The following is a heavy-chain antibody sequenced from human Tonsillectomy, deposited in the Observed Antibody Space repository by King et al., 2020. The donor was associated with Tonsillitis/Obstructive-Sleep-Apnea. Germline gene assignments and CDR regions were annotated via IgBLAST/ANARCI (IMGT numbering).Heavy chain of an antibody. Sequence: VQLVESGGGLVQPGGSLRLSCSASGFTFSSYAMHWVRQAPGKGLEYVSGISSNGGDTYYADSLKCRFTVSRDNSKNTLYLQMSSLRAEDTAVYYCVKGYALTAVSWGYYFDYWGQGTPVTVSS. CDR3: VKGYALTAVSWGYYFDY. D-gene: IGHD3-16*01. V-gene: IGHV3-64D*08. J-gene: IGHJ4*02. CDR1: GFTFSSYA. CDR2: ISSNGGDT.